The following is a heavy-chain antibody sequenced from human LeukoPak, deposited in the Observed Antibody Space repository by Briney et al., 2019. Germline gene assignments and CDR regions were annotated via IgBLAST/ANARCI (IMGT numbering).Heavy chain of an antibody. CDR3: ARAPFSGDDDAFDI. D-gene: IGHD5-12*01. J-gene: IGHJ3*02. CDR2: ITPFNGNT. CDR1: GYTFTYRY. Sequence: GASVKVSCKASGYTFTYRYLHWVRQAPGDALEWMGGITPFNGNTNYAQQFQDRVTITRDRSRNTVYMELNSLRFEDTAMYYCARAPFSGDDDAFDIWGQGTMVTVSS. V-gene: IGHV1-45*02.